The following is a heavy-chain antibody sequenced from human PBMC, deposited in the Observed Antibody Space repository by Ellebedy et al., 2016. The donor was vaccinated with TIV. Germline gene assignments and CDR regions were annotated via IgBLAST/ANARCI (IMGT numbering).Heavy chain of an antibody. D-gene: IGHD2-15*01. Sequence: MPSETLSLTCTVSGGSISSYYWSWIRQPPGKGLEWIGYIYYSGSTNYNPSLKSRVTISVDTSKNQFSLKLSSVTAADTAVYYCARDRKIGGFDYWGQGTLVTVSS. J-gene: IGHJ4*02. CDR2: IYYSGST. CDR1: GGSISSYY. CDR3: ARDRKIGGFDY. V-gene: IGHV4-59*01.